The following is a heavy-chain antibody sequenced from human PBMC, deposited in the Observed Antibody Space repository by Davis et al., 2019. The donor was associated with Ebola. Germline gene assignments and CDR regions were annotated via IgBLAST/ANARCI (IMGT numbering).Heavy chain of an antibody. Sequence: PSETLSLTCSVSGGAMSGYYWSWIRQPAGKGLEWIGRIYSSGSTNYNPSLKSRVIMSVDKSKKQFSLKLNSVTAADTAVYYCVKEWGDYWGQGTLVTVSS. CDR3: VKEWGDY. CDR2: IYSSGST. V-gene: IGHV4-4*07. J-gene: IGHJ4*02. CDR1: GGAMSGYY. D-gene: IGHD3-3*01.